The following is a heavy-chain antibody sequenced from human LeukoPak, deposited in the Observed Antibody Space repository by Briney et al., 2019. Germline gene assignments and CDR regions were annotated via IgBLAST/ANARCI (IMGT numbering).Heavy chain of an antibody. CDR2: ISGSGGST. CDR1: GFTFSSYA. CDR3: AKSTPEAGYFDY. Sequence: SGGSLRLSCAASGFTFSSYAMSWVRQAPGKGLEWVSAISGSGGSTYYADSVKGRFTISRDNSKNTLYLQMNSLRAEDTAVYYFAKSTPEAGYFDYWGQGTLVTVSP. V-gene: IGHV3-23*01. D-gene: IGHD6-25*01. J-gene: IGHJ4*03.